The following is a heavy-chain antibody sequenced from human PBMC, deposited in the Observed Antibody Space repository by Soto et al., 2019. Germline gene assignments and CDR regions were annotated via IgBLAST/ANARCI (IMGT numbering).Heavy chain of an antibody. CDR1: GFPFSSYA. Sequence: EMQLLESGGGLVQPGGSLRLSCVASGFPFSSYAMSWVRQTPGKGLEWVSGIRGSGGRTYYADSVKGRFTISRDNSNNTLSLQMHILRVDDTAVYFCAKGGYYSLFDIWGQGTMVTVSA. J-gene: IGHJ3*02. V-gene: IGHV3-23*01. CDR2: IRGSGGRT. CDR3: AKGGYYSLFDI. D-gene: IGHD3-16*01.